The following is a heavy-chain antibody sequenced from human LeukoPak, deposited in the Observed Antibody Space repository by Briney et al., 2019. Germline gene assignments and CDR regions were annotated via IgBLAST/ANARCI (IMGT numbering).Heavy chain of an antibody. CDR2: IKPSGGST. CDR3: ASGYSSGWYAY. V-gene: IGHV1-46*01. CDR1: GYTFTSYY. J-gene: IGHJ4*02. Sequence: ASVKVSCKASGYTFTSYYIHWVRQAPGQGLEWMGIIKPSGGSTTYAQKFQGRVTMTRDMSTSTVYMELSSLRSEDTAVYYCASGYSSGWYAYWGQGTLVTVSS. D-gene: IGHD6-19*01.